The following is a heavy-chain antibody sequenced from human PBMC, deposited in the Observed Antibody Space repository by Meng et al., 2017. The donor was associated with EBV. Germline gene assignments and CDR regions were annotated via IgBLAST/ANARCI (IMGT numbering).Heavy chain of an antibody. V-gene: IGHV2-5*02. D-gene: IGHD3-10*01. CDR1: GISLHTSGVG. J-gene: IGHJ4*02. CDR3: AHSKYYSDSGGYWDYFDD. CDR2: IYWDDAK. Sequence: QVTLKASGPTLVKHTQTLLRTCPFSGISLHTSGVGGGWLRQPPGKALEWLAVIYWDDAKRYSPSQKNRLTITKDTSKNQVVLTMTNMDPVDTATYFCAHSKYYSDSGGYWDYFDDWGQGTLVTVSS.